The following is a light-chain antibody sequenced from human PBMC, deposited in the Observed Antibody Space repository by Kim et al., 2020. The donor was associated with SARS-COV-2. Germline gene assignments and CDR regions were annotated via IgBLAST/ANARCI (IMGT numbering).Light chain of an antibody. CDR2: DVS. CDR3: QRSSWPIT. V-gene: IGKV3-11*01. Sequence: LATKEIATLSCRASHSVNNYLAWYQQKPGQAPRLLIYDVSNRATGIPARFSGSGSGTDFTLTISSLEPEDFAVYYCQRSSWPITFGQGTRLEIK. J-gene: IGKJ5*01. CDR1: HSVNNY.